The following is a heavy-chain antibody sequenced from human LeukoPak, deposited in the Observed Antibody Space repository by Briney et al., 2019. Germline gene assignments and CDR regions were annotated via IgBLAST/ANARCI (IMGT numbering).Heavy chain of an antibody. J-gene: IGHJ3*02. CDR1: GGSISSYY. D-gene: IGHD1-26*01. Sequence: SETLSLTCTASGGSISSYYWSWIRQPAGKGLEWIGRIYTSGSTNYNPSLKSRVTMSVDTSKNQFSLKLSSVTAADTAVYYCARVGVGATPEGAFDIWGQGTMVTVSS. CDR3: ARVGVGATPEGAFDI. CDR2: IYTSGST. V-gene: IGHV4-4*07.